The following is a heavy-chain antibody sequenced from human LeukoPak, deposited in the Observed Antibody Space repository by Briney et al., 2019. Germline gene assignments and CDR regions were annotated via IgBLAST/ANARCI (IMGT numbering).Heavy chain of an antibody. V-gene: IGHV3-7*01. D-gene: IGHD2-2*02. CDR2: INQDGSEK. J-gene: IGHJ4*02. CDR3: AREGYCSSTSCYIVDY. CDR1: GFTFSSYW. Sequence: PGGSLRLSCAASGFTFSSYWMSWVRQAPGKGLEWVAHINQDGSEKYYVDSVKGRFTISRDNAKNSLYLQMNSLRAEDTAVYYCAREGYCSSTSCYIVDYWGQGTLVTVSS.